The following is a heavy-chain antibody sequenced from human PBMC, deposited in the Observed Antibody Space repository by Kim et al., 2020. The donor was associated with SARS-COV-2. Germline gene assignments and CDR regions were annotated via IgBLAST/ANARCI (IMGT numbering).Heavy chain of an antibody. CDR2: ISHSGST. D-gene: IGHD3-10*01. CDR1: GGSFRGHY. J-gene: IGHJ6*02. CDR3: ARGEEHQVYYYYYGMDV. Sequence: SETLSLTCGVHGGSFRGHYYSWIRQPPGKGLEWMGEISHSGSTNYNPSLKSRVTISMDKSKNQFSLNLRSVPAADTAVYYCARGEEHQVYYYYYGMDVWGQGTTVTVSS. V-gene: IGHV4-34*01.